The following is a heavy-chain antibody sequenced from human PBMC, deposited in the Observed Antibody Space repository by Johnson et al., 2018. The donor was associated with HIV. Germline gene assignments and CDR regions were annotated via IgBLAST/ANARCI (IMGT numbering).Heavy chain of an antibody. Sequence: QVTSKESRPTVVKPTQPLTLTSTFSGFSLDTKSVGVGWVRQPPGKALEWLTVIYWNGDRRYSPSLRNRLNITKDTSKNQVVLTMTNVDPVDTATYYCVHRHRWEGDAFGAWGQGAVVTVSS. CDR2: IYWNGDR. V-gene: IGHV2-5*01. CDR1: GFSLDTKSVG. CDR3: VHRHRWEGDAFGA. J-gene: IGHJ3*01. D-gene: IGHD1-26*01.